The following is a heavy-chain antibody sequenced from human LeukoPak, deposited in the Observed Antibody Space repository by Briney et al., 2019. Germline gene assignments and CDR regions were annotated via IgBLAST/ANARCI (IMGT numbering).Heavy chain of an antibody. CDR3: ARVPRYCSGGSCLWGYDY. CDR1: GFTFSSYE. D-gene: IGHD2-15*01. V-gene: IGHV3-48*03. CDR2: ISSSGSTI. J-gene: IGHJ4*02. Sequence: GGSLRLSCAASGFTFSSYEMNWVRQAPGKGLEWVSYISSSGSTIYYADSVKGRFTISRDNAKNSLYLQMNSLRAEGTAVYYCARVPRYCSGGSCLWGYDYWGQGTLVTVSS.